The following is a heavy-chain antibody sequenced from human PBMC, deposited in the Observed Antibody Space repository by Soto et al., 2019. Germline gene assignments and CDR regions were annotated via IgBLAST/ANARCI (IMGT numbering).Heavy chain of an antibody. CDR1: GYTFTSYT. CDR2: IRAYNGHT. V-gene: IGHV1-18*04. Sequence: QAQLVQSGAEVKKPGASVKVSCKASGYTFTSYTITWVRQVPGQGLEWMGWIRAYNGHTDYAQNFQGRVTMTTDTSTTTAYMELRSLTSDDTALYYCARAQGRGCANGLCYANWFDPWGQGTLVTVSS. CDR3: ARAQGRGCANGLCYANWFDP. J-gene: IGHJ5*02. D-gene: IGHD2-8*01.